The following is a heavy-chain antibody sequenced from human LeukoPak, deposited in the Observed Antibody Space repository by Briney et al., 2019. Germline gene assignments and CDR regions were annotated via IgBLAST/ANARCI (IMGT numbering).Heavy chain of an antibody. CDR3: ARGGGSGEGLDY. J-gene: IGHJ4*02. CDR1: GFTFSSYA. V-gene: IGHV3-30-3*01. D-gene: IGHD6-19*01. CDR2: ISYDGSNK. Sequence: GGSLRLSCAASGFTFSSYAMHWVRQAPGKGLEWVAVISYDGSNKYYADSVKGRFTISRDNSKNTLYLQMNSLRAEDTAVYYCARGGGSGEGLDYWGQGTLVTVSS.